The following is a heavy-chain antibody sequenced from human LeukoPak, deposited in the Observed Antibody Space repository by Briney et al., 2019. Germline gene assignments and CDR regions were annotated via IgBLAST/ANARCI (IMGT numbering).Heavy chain of an antibody. V-gene: IGHV3-7*01. J-gene: IGHJ1*01. D-gene: IGHD1-26*01. CDR2: IREDGGDK. CDR3: VRDRGSGSSQTHEFFEH. CDR1: GFTFTNYW. Sequence: PGGSLRLSCAASGFTFTNYWMSWVRQAPGKGLEWVAIIREDGGDKYYVDSVKGRFTISRDNAKNSLYLQMNSLRAEDTAVYYCVRDRGSGSSQTHEFFEHWGQGTLVTVSS.